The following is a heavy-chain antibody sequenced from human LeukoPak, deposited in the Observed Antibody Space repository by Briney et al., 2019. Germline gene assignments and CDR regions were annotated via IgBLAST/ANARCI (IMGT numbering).Heavy chain of an antibody. CDR3: AKGPDYGDY. V-gene: IGHV3-30*18. J-gene: IGHJ4*02. CDR1: GFTFSSYG. CDR2: ISYDGSNK. Sequence: GGSLRLSCAASGFTFSSYGMHWVRQAPGKGLEWVAVISYDGSNKYYADSVKGRFTISRDNYKNTLYLQMNSLRAEDTAVYYCAKGPDYGDYWGQGTLVTVSS.